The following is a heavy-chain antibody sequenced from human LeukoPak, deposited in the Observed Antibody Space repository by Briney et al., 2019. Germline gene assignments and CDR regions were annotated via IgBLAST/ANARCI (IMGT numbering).Heavy chain of an antibody. J-gene: IGHJ1*01. Sequence: QSGGSLRLSCAASGFTFSSYAMSWVRQAPGKGLEWVSAISGSGGSTYYADSVKGRFTISRDNSKNTLYLQMNSLRAEDTAVYYCAKEGPEDCGGDCYPRWYFQHWGQGTLVTVSS. CDR2: ISGSGGST. CDR3: AKEGPEDCGGDCYPRWYFQH. V-gene: IGHV3-23*01. CDR1: GFTFSSYA. D-gene: IGHD2-21*02.